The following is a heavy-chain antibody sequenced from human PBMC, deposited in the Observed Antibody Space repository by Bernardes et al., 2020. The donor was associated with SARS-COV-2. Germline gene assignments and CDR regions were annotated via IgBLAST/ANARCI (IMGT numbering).Heavy chain of an antibody. CDR3: ASGGVVFKYYYYYGMDV. Sequence: SETLSLTCTVSGGSISSSSYYWGWIRQPPGKGLEWIGSIYYSGSTYYNPSLKSRVTISVDTSKNQFSLKLSSVTAADTAVYYCASGGVVFKYYYYYGMDVWGQGTLVTVSS. CDR1: GGSISSSSYY. D-gene: IGHD2-8*02. V-gene: IGHV4-39*01. J-gene: IGHJ6*02. CDR2: IYYSGST.